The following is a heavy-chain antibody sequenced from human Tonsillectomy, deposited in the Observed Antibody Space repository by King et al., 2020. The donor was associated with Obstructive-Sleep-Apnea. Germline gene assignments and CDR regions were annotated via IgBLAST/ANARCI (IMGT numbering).Heavy chain of an antibody. V-gene: IGHV3-33*06. D-gene: IGHD3-10*01. CDR2: IWYDGSNK. CDR3: AKALGVAEDI. Sequence: VQLVESGGGVVQPGRSLRLSCAASGFTFSSYGMHWVRQAPGKGLEWVAVIWYDGSNKYYADSVKGRFTISRDNSKNTLYLQMNSLRAEDTAVYYCAKALGVAEDIWGQGTMVTVSS. CDR1: GFTFSSYG. J-gene: IGHJ3*02.